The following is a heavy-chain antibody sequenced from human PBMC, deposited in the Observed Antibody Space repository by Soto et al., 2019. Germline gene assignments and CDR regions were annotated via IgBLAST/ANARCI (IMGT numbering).Heavy chain of an antibody. CDR3: ARDQTTGDWFDA. Sequence: EVHLVESGGGLVQPGGSLRLSCGASGFDFSNYWMHWVRQAPGKGLVWVSRINGDGSDTKYADSVKGRFTISRDNAKNTVYLQMNSLRGEDTAVYYCARDQTTGDWFDAWGQGTLVTVSS. V-gene: IGHV3-74*03. J-gene: IGHJ5*02. CDR1: GFDFSNYW. D-gene: IGHD4-17*01. CDR2: INGDGSDT.